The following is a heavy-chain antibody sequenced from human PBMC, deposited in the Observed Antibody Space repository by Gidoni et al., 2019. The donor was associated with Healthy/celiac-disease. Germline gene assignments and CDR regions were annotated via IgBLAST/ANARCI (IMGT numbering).Heavy chain of an antibody. V-gene: IGHV3-21*01. Sequence: EVQLVESGGGLVKPGGSLRLSCAASGFTFSSYSMNWVRQAPGKGLEWVSSISSSSSYIYYAVSVKGRFTISRDNAKNSLYLQMNSLRAEDTAVYYCARNGIAVAGTFDYWGQGTLVTVS. CDR3: ARNGIAVAGTFDY. CDR1: GFTFSSYS. D-gene: IGHD6-19*01. J-gene: IGHJ4*02. CDR2: ISSSSSYI.